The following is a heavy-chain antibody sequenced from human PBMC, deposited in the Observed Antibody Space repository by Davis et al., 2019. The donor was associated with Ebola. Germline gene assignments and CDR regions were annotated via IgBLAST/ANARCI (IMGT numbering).Heavy chain of an antibody. CDR1: GFTFSSYS. D-gene: IGHD4-11*01. CDR3: AREGGGATVFYYYYGMDV. CDR2: ISSSGSTI. J-gene: IGHJ6*02. Sequence: GGSLRLSCAASGFTFSSYSMNWVRQAPGKGLEWVSYISSSGSTIYYADSVKGRFTISRDNAKNSLYLQMNSLRAEDTAVYYCAREGGGATVFYYYYGMDVWGQGTTVTVSS. V-gene: IGHV3-48*04.